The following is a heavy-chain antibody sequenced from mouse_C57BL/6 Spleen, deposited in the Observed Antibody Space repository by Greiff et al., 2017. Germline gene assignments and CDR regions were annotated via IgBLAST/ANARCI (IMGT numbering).Heavy chain of an antibody. Sequence: EVQRVESGGDLVKPGGSLKLSCAASGFTFSSYGMSWVRQTPDKRLEWVATISSGGSYTYYPDSVKGRCTISRDNAKNTLYLQMSRRKSEDTAMYYCARDGNYDYAMDYWGQGTSVTVSS. CDR2: ISSGGSYT. D-gene: IGHD2-1*01. J-gene: IGHJ4*01. CDR3: ARDGNYDYAMDY. V-gene: IGHV5-6*01. CDR1: GFTFSSYG.